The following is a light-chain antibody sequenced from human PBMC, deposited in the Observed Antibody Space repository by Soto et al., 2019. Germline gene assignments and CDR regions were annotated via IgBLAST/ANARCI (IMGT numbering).Light chain of an antibody. J-gene: IGLJ1*01. CDR3: AAWDESLNGYV. CDR2: YDD. CDR1: SSNIGNNA. Sequence: QSVLTQPPSVSEAPRQWVTISCSGSSSNIGNNAVNWYQQLPGKAPKLLIYYDDLLPSGVSDRFSGSTSGTSASLAISGLQSEDEDDYYCAAWDESLNGYVFGTGTKLTVL. V-gene: IGLV1-36*01.